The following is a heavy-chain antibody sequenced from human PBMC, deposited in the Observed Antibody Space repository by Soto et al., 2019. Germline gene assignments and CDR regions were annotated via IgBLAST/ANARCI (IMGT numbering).Heavy chain of an antibody. CDR2: IYSADSDT. D-gene: IGHD4-17*01. V-gene: IGHV5-51*01. J-gene: IGHJ4*02. CDR3: AVHGWTMTTKNAFDV. Sequence: PGESLKISCKGSGYDFSSYWNGWVRQVPGKGPEWIATIYSADSDTKYSPSFQGQVTIPADKSTSTASPRSAGPKPPATALSYCAVHGWTMTTKNAFDVWGQGTLVTVSS. CDR1: GYDFSSYW.